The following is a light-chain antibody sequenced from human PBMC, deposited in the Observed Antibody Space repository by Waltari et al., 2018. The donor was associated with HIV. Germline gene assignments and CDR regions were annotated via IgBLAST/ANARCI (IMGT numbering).Light chain of an antibody. J-gene: IGLJ2*01. CDR2: EDD. CDR3: QSFDTSNQWI. Sequence: NFILTPPPPASESPGKTVTISCTSSSGSIASNYGHWYPQRQGSPPTTLIYEDDQRPSGVPDRFSGSIDTSSNSASLTISGLKTEDEADYYCQSFDTSNQWIFGGGTKLTVL. CDR1: SGSIASNY. V-gene: IGLV6-57*01.